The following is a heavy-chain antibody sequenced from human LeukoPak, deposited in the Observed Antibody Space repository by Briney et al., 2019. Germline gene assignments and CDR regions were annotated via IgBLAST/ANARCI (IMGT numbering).Heavy chain of an antibody. CDR3: AREGYDFWSGFYPDDFDI. V-gene: IGHV4-34*01. J-gene: IGHJ3*02. Sequence: NPSETLSLTCAVYGGSFSGYYWSWIRQPPGKGLEWIGEINHSGSTNYNPSLKSRVTISVDTSKNQFSLKLSSVTAADTAVYYCAREGYDFWSGFYPDDFDIWGQGTMVTVSS. CDR1: GGSFSGYY. CDR2: INHSGST. D-gene: IGHD3-3*01.